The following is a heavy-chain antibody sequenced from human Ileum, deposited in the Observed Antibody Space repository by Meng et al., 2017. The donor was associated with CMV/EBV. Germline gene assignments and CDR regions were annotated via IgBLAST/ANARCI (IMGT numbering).Heavy chain of an antibody. J-gene: IGHJ6*02. V-gene: IGHV4-34*01. CDR1: GGSFSGYY. CDR3: ARDRAAAGYYYYGMDV. CDR2: INHSGST. Sequence: SETLSLTCAVYGGSFSGYYWSWIRQPPGKGLEWIGEINHSGSTNYNPSLKSRVTISVDTSKNQFSLKLSSVTAADTAVYYCARDRAAAGYYYYGMDVWGQGTSVT. D-gene: IGHD6-13*01.